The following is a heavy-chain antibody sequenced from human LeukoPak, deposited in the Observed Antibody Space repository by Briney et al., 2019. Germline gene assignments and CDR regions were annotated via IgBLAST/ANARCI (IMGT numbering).Heavy chain of an antibody. CDR2: IYYSGST. V-gene: IGHV4-59*01. CDR1: GGSISSYY. D-gene: IGHD2-15*01. CDR3: AKHPYEVYCSGGSCWNNWFDP. Sequence: PSETLSLTCAASGGSISSYYRSWIRQPPGKGLEWVGYIYYSGSTNYNPSLKSRVTISVDTSKNQFSLKLSSVIAADTAVYYWAKHPYEVYCSGGSCWNNWFDPWGQGTLVTVSS. J-gene: IGHJ5*02.